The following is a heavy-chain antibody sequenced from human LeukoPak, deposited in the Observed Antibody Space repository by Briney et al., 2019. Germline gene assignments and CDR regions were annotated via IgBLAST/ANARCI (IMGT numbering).Heavy chain of an antibody. V-gene: IGHV1-2*02. J-gene: IGHJ4*02. CDR2: INPNSGGT. CDR3: ARAPQYCSGGSCYPAIDY. CDR1: GYTFTGYY. D-gene: IGHD2-15*01. Sequence: ASVKVSCKASGYTFTGYYMHWVRQAPGQRLEWMGWINPNSGGTNYAQKFQGRVTMTTDTSTSTAYMELRSLRSDDTAVYYCARAPQYCSGGSCYPAIDYWGQGTLVTVSS.